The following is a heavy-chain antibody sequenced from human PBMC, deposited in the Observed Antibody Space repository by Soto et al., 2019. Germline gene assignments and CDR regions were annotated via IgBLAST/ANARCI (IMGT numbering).Heavy chain of an antibody. CDR1: VGSSSGSY. J-gene: IGHJ4*02. V-gene: IGHV4-59*01. CDR2: VYYTGST. Sequence: SETLSLTGSVPVGSSSGSYWSWIRQSPGKGLEWLGYVYYTGSTNYSPSLRSRVSISVDTSKNEFSLRLSSVTAADTAVYFCARSVAVPGAHIDYWGQGTQVTVSS. CDR3: ARSVAVPGAHIDY. D-gene: IGHD6-19*01.